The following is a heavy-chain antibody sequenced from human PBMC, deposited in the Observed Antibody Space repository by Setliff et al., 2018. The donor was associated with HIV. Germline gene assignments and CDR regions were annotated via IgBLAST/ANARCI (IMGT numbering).Heavy chain of an antibody. CDR1: GLTFSSHW. D-gene: IGHD3-16*01. CDR2: IDNDASHT. CDR3: GKDRYDNYVWGSYHGPDF. V-gene: IGHV3-74*01. Sequence: GGSLRLSCAASGLTFSSHWMHWVRQAPGKGLVWVSYIDNDASHTIHADSVKGRFTISRDNAKNTVYLQMNSLRTEDTAVYYCGKDRYDNYVWGSYHGPDFWGQGTLVTVSS. J-gene: IGHJ4*02.